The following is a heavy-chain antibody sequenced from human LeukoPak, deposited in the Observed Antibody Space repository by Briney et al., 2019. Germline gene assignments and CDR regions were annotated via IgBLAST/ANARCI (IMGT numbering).Heavy chain of an antibody. D-gene: IGHD3-3*01. J-gene: IGHJ4*02. CDR1: GYTFTSYG. V-gene: IGHV1-18*01. Sequence: ASVKVSCKASGYTFTSYGISWVRQAPGQGLEWMGWISAYNGNTNYAQKLQGRVTMTTDTSTSTAYMELRSLRSDDTAVYYCARDSLPQTYYDFWSGYYFQDYWGQGTLVTVSS. CDR3: ARDSLPQTYYDFWSGYYFQDY. CDR2: ISAYNGNT.